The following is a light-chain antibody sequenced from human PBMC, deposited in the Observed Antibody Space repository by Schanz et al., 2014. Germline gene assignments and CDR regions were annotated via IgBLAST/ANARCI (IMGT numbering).Light chain of an antibody. CDR1: QSVSNN. CDR2: DAS. Sequence: EIVLTQSPGTLSLSPGERATLSCRASQSVSNNLAWYQQKPGQAPSLLIYDASNRATGIPARFSGSGSGTDFTLTISSLEPEDFAVYYCQQYNDWPLTFGGGTKVEIK. J-gene: IGKJ4*01. V-gene: IGKV3-11*01. CDR3: QQYNDWPLT.